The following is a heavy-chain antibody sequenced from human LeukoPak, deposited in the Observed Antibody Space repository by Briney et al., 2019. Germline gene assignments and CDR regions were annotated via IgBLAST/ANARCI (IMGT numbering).Heavy chain of an antibody. V-gene: IGHV1-69*05. D-gene: IGHD6-13*01. J-gene: IGHJ4*02. Sequence: SVKVSCKASGGTFSSYAISWVRQAPGQRREWMGRIIPIFGTANYAQKFQGRVTITTDESTSTAYMELSSLRSEDTAVYYCARDLLTVLAAAGSGGTYYFDYWGQGTLVTVSS. CDR1: GGTFSSYA. CDR2: IIPIFGTA. CDR3: ARDLLTVLAAAGSGGTYYFDY.